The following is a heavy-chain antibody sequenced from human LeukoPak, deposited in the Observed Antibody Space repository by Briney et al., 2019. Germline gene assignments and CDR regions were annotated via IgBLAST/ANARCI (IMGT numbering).Heavy chain of an antibody. CDR1: GGSFSGYY. CDR3: ARSYYDSSGYTPAIDY. V-gene: IGHV4-34*01. D-gene: IGHD3-22*01. CDR2: INHSGST. Sequence: SETLSLTCAVYGGSFSGYYWSWIRQPPGKGLEWIGEINHSGSTNYNPSLKSRVTISVDTSKNQFSLKLSSVTAADTAVYYCARSYYDSSGYTPAIDYWGQGTLVTVSS. J-gene: IGHJ4*02.